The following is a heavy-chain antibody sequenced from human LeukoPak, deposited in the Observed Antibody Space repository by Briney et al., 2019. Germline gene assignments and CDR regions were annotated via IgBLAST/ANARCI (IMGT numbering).Heavy chain of an antibody. CDR1: AFTFSSYG. D-gene: IGHD5-24*01. J-gene: IGHJ4*02. V-gene: IGHV3-30*02. Sequence: GGSLTLSCAASAFTFSSYGMHWLRQAPGHALQWLAFIRYDGSNKYYADSVNVRFTISRDNSNTKLYLKMNSLRAEDTAVYYCATDNSADGYNAYFDSWRQGTLVTVSS. CDR3: ATDNSADGYNAYFDS. CDR2: IRYDGSNK.